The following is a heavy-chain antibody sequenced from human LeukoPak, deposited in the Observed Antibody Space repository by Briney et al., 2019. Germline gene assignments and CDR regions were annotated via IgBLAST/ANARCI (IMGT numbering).Heavy chain of an antibody. D-gene: IGHD3-22*01. CDR1: GGSISSSSYY. CDR3: ARDPLDSSGYIGYYFDY. CDR2: IYHSGST. J-gene: IGHJ4*02. V-gene: IGHV4-39*07. Sequence: SETLSLTCTVSGGSISSSSYYWGWVRQPPGKGLEWIGEIYHSGSTNYNPSLKSRVTISVDKSKNQFSLKLSSVTAADTAVYYCARDPLDSSGYIGYYFDYWGQGTLVTVSS.